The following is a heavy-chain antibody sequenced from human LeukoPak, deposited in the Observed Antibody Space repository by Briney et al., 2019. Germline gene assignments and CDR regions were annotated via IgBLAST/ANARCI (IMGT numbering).Heavy chain of an antibody. CDR1: GGSFSGYY. CDR3: ARGGFGFGELPRNWFDP. D-gene: IGHD3-10*01. V-gene: IGHV4-34*01. Sequence: SETLSLTCAVYGGSFSGYYWSWIRQPPGKGLEWIGEINHSGSTNYNPSLKSRVTISVDTSKNQFSLKLSSVTAADTAVYYCARGGFGFGELPRNWFDPWGQGTLVTVSS. CDR2: INHSGST. J-gene: IGHJ5*02.